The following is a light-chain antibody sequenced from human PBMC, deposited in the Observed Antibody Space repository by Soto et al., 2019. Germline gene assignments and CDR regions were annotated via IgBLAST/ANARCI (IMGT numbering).Light chain of an antibody. J-gene: IGLJ7*01. Sequence: QSVLTQPASVSGSPGQSITISCTGTSSDVENYNLISWYQHHPGKAPKLIIYEATKRPSGVSFRFSGSKSGNTASLTISALQTEDEADYYCCSYAGVTSAVFGGGTQLTVL. CDR2: EAT. CDR1: SSDVENYNL. CDR3: CSYAGVTSAV. V-gene: IGLV2-23*01.